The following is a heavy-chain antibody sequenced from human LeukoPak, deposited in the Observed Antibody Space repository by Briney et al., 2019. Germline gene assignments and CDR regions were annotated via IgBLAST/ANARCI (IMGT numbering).Heavy chain of an antibody. J-gene: IGHJ4*02. CDR1: GFTFSSYA. CDR3: ARDRTSRWFGRLDY. D-gene: IGHD6-13*01. Sequence: GGSLRLSCAASGFTFSSYAMGWGRQAPGEGLEWVSAISGSGGSTYYADSVNGRFTISRDNSKNTLYLQMNSLRAEDTAVYYCARDRTSRWFGRLDYWGQGTPVTVYS. V-gene: IGHV3-23*01. CDR2: ISGSGGST.